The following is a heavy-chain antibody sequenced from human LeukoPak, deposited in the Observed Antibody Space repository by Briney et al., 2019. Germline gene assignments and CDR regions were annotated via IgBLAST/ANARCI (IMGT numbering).Heavy chain of an antibody. CDR3: ARSGSWSGGGFDY. CDR1: GGSISSYY. Sequence: PSETLSLTCTVSGGSISSYYWSWIRQPPGKGLEWIGYIYYSGSTNYNPSLKSRVTISVDTSKNQFSLELSSVTAADTAVYYCARSGSWSGGGFDYWGQGTLVTVSS. D-gene: IGHD1-26*01. CDR2: IYYSGST. V-gene: IGHV4-59*08. J-gene: IGHJ4*02.